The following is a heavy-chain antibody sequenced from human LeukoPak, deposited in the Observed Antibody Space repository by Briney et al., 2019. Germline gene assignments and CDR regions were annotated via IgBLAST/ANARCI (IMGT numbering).Heavy chain of an antibody. CDR1: GVPLSGYY. J-gene: IGHJ3*02. V-gene: IGHV4-34*01. CDR2: INHSGST. CDR3: TSNAFVRGSYYAFDI. Sequence: SETLSLTCAVYGVPLSGYYWSWIRQPPGKGLEWIGEINHSGSTNYNPSLKSRVTISVDTSKNQFSLKLSSVTAADTAVYYCTSNAFVRGSYYAFDIWGQGTMVTVSS. D-gene: IGHD1-26*01.